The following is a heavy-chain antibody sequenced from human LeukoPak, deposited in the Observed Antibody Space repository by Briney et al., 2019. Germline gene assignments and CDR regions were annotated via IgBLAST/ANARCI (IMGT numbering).Heavy chain of an antibody. CDR3: AKEGASGGFDL. J-gene: IGHJ2*01. CDR2: ISYDGSNK. Sequence: PGGSLRLSCAASGFTFSSYAMHWVRQAPGKGLEWVAVISYDGSNKYYADSVKGRFTISRDNSKNTLYLQMNSLRAEDTAVYYCAKEGASGGFDLWGRGTLVTVSS. D-gene: IGHD3-10*01. V-gene: IGHV3-30-3*01. CDR1: GFTFSSYA.